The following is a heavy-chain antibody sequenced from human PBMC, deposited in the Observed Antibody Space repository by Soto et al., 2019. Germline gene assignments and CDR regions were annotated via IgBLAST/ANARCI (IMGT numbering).Heavy chain of an antibody. D-gene: IGHD3-10*01. Sequence: SETMSLTCTVSGGYIINYYCSWIRKTTGKGLEYIGFIYNSGTTNYHPSLKSRVTISIDTSKSQFYLKLTSVTAADTAIYYCATRFYSSGVLFDYWGPGTQVTVSS. CDR2: IYNSGTT. CDR1: GGYIINYY. V-gene: IGHV4-59*13. CDR3: ATRFYSSGVLFDY. J-gene: IGHJ4*02.